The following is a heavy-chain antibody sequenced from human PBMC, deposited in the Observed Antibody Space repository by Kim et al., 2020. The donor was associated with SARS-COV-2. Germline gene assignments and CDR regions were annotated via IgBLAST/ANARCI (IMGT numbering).Heavy chain of an antibody. J-gene: IGHJ3*01. V-gene: IGHV3-73*01. CDR1: GFTFSGYP. CDR3: TRVTGSSFAFWGAFDV. D-gene: IGHD3-16*01. CDR2: ISSKVCSSAY. Sequence: GGSLRLSCAASGFTFSGYPIHWVRQASGKGLEWVARISSKVCSSAYSYAATGRGRITISSADNERSLHLQSNSLETTAASEYSCTRVTGSSFAFWGAFDV.